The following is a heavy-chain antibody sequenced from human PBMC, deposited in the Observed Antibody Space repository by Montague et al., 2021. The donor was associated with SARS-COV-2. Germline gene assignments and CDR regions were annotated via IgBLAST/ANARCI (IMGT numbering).Heavy chain of an antibody. V-gene: IGHV3-23*01. CDR3: AKETLAFTSSSWHFDY. CDR1: GFTFSSYA. D-gene: IGHD6-13*01. J-gene: IGHJ4*02. Sequence: SLRLSCAASGFTFSSYAMSWVRQAPGKGLEWVSAISGSGGSTYYAASVKGLFTISRDNSKNTLYLQMNSLRAEDTAVYYCAKETLAFTSSSWHFDYWGQGTLVTVSS. CDR2: ISGSGGST.